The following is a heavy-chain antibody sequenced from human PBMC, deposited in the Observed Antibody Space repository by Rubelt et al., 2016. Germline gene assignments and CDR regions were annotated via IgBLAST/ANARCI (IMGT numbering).Heavy chain of an antibody. D-gene: IGHD2-15*01. J-gene: IGHJ6*02. CDR3: ARDLGTDCSGGSCYSYYYYGMDV. CDR2: IYPSGST. V-gene: IGHV4-4*02. Sequence: QVQLQESGPGLVKPSGTLSLTCAVSGGSISNDNWWSWVRQPPGKGLEWIGEIYPSGSTNYNPSLKSRVTISVDKSKNQFSLKLSSVTAADTAVYYCARDLGTDCSGGSCYSYYYYGMDVWGQGTTVTVSS. CDR1: GGSISNDNW.